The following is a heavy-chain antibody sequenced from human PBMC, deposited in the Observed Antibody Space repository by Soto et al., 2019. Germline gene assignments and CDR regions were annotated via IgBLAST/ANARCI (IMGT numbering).Heavy chain of an antibody. V-gene: IGHV5-51*01. CDR1: GYTFTNYW. CDR2: IYPGDSDT. CDR3: AASIFYYGMDV. Sequence: PGESLKISCKGSGYTFTNYWIGWVRQMPGKGLEWMGIIYPGDSDTKYNPSFQGQVTVSADKSITTTYLQWSSLKASDTAIYYCAASIFYYGMDVWGQGTTVTVSS. J-gene: IGHJ6*02.